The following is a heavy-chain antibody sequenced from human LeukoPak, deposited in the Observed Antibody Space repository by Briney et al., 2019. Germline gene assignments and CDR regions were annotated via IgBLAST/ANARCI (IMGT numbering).Heavy chain of an antibody. CDR1: GFTFTAYH. Sequence: ASVKVSCKASGFTFTAYHMHWVRQAPGQGLEWMGWINPNSGGTNYAQKFQGRVTMTRDTSISTAYMELSRLRSDDTAVYYCARDRYYDSSGYYSYWGQGTLVTVSS. CDR2: INPNSGGT. D-gene: IGHD3-22*01. CDR3: ARDRYYDSSGYYSY. J-gene: IGHJ4*02. V-gene: IGHV1-2*02.